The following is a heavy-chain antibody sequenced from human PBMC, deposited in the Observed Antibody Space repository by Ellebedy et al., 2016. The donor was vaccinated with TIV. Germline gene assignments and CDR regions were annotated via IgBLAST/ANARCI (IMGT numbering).Heavy chain of an antibody. Sequence: GGSLRLXCAASGFTFSSYAMHWVRQAPGKGLEWVAVISYDGSNKYYADSVKGRFTISRDNSKNTLYLQMNSLRAEDTAVYYCASELLYYYDSSGYYHDAFDIWGQGTMVTVSS. D-gene: IGHD3-22*01. J-gene: IGHJ3*02. CDR2: ISYDGSNK. CDR1: GFTFSSYA. V-gene: IGHV3-30-3*01. CDR3: ASELLYYYDSSGYYHDAFDI.